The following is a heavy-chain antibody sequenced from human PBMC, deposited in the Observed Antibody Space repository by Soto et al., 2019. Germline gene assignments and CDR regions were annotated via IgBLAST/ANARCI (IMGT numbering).Heavy chain of an antibody. CDR3: ASIPRRGYSYGIDY. CDR1: GGSISSGTSY. CDR2: IYFTGAT. D-gene: IGHD2-21*02. J-gene: IGHJ4*02. V-gene: IGHV4-31*03. Sequence: QMQLQESGPGLVKPSQTLSLTCNVSGGSISSGTSYWTWIRQHPGEGLEWIGHIYFTGATYSNPSLRSRLTMSVDTSKNQFSLKLTSVTAADTATYYCASIPRRGYSYGIDYWGQGTLVTGSS.